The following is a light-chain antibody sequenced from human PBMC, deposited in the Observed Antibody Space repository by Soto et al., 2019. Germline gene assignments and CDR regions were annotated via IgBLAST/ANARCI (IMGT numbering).Light chain of an antibody. Sequence: QSVVTQPPSGSGSPGQSVTISCTGTKNDIGVYDFVSWYQHHPGKAPRLIIYEVVQRPSGVPDRFSGSKSGNTASLTVSGLQAADEADYFCKSYAGSNTYVFGSGTKVTVL. CDR2: EVV. CDR3: KSYAGSNTYV. V-gene: IGLV2-8*01. J-gene: IGLJ1*01. CDR1: KNDIGVYDF.